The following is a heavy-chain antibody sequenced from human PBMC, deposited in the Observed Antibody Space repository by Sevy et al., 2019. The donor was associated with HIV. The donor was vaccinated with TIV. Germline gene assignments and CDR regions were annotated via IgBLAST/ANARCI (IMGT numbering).Heavy chain of an antibody. J-gene: IGHJ4*02. CDR1: GFTFSSYS. CDR3: ARAGYSSGWANHDFDY. V-gene: IGHV3-21*01. CDR2: ISSSSSYI. D-gene: IGHD6-19*01. Sequence: GGSLRLSCAASGFTFSSYSMNWVRQAPGKGLEWVSSISSSSSYIYYADSVKGRFTISRDNAKNSLYLQMNSLRAEDMSVYYWARAGYSSGWANHDFDYWGQGTLVTVSS.